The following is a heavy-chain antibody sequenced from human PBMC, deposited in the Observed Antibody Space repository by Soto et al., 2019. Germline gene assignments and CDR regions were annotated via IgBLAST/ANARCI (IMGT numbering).Heavy chain of an antibody. CDR2: IDPSDSYT. CDR3: ASGHSGYDPYGMDV. Sequence: LKISCKGSGYSFTSYWISWVRQMPGKGLEWMGRIDPSDSYTNYSPSFQGHVTISADKSISTAYLQWSSLKASDTAMYYCASGHSGYDPYGMDVWGQGTTVTVSS. CDR1: GYSFTSYW. V-gene: IGHV5-10-1*01. J-gene: IGHJ6*02. D-gene: IGHD5-12*01.